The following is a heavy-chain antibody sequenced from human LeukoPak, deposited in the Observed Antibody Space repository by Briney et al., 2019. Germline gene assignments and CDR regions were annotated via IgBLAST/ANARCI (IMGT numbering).Heavy chain of an antibody. D-gene: IGHD2-2*01. CDR3: ARRAKYCSSTSCYAFDY. CDR2: IYPGDSDT. J-gene: IGHJ4*02. CDR1: GYSFTSYW. V-gene: IGHV5-51*01. Sequence: GESLKISCKGSGYSFTSYWIGWVRQMPGKGLEWMGIIYPGDSDTRYSPSFQAQVTISADKSISTAYLQCSSLEASDTAMYYCARRAKYCSSTSCYAFDYWGQGTLVTVSS.